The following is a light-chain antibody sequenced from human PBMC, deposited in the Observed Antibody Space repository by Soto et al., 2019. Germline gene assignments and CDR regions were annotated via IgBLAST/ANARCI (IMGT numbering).Light chain of an antibody. Sequence: IVLTQSPGTLSLSPGERATLSCRASQSVSSTYLVWYQQRPGQSPRLLIYGASSRATGIPDRFSGSGSGTDFTITISRLEHEDFAVYYCQQYGASPPWTFGQGTKVEIK. V-gene: IGKV3-20*01. CDR2: GAS. CDR1: QSVSSTY. J-gene: IGKJ1*01. CDR3: QQYGASPPWT.